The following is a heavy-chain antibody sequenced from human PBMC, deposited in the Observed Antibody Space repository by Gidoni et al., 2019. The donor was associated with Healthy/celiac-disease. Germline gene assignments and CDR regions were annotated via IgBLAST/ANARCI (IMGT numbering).Heavy chain of an antibody. V-gene: IGHV4-59*01. CDR2: IYYSGST. CDR3: ARDEAHYYDMGAFDI. D-gene: IGHD3-22*01. J-gene: IGHJ3*02. CDR1: GGSISSYY. Sequence: QVQLQESGPGLVKPSETLSLTCTVSGGSISSYYWSWIRQPPGKGLEWIGYIYYSGSTNYNPSLKSRVTISVVTSKNQFSLKLSSVTAADTAVYYCARDEAHYYDMGAFDIWGQGTMVTVSS.